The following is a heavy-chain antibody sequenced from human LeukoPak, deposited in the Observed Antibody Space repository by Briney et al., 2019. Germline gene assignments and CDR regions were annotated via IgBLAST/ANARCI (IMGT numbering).Heavy chain of an antibody. CDR3: AEDVVVVVAAKPGI. D-gene: IGHD2-15*01. CDR2: ISGSGDST. Sequence: GGSLRLSCAASGFSFSTYAMGWVRQAPGKGLEWVSSISGSGDSTYYVDSVKGRFTISRDNSKNTLYLQMNGLRAEDTAVYYCAEDVVVVVAAKPGIWGQGTLVTVSS. CDR1: GFSFSTYA. V-gene: IGHV3-23*01. J-gene: IGHJ4*02.